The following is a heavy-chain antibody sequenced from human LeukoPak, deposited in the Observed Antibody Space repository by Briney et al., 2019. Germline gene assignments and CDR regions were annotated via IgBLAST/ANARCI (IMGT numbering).Heavy chain of an antibody. J-gene: IGHJ4*02. CDR1: GYSFTSYW. V-gene: IGHV5-51*01. Sequence: GESLKISRKGSGYSFTSYWIGWVRQMPGKGLEWMGIIYPGDSDTRYSPSFQGQVTISADKSISTAYLQWSSLKASDTAMYYCATSLAYCGGDCYSIFDYWGQGTLVTVSS. D-gene: IGHD2-21*02. CDR2: IYPGDSDT. CDR3: ATSLAYCGGDCYSIFDY.